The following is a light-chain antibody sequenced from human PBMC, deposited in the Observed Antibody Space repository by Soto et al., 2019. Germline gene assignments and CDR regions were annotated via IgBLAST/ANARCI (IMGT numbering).Light chain of an antibody. CDR3: QSYDSSLSGWV. J-gene: IGLJ3*02. CDR1: SSHIGAGYD. CDR2: GNS. V-gene: IGLV1-40*01. Sequence: QSVLTQPPSVSGAPGQRVTISCNGSSSHIGAGYDVHWYQQLPGTAPKLLIYGNSNRPSGVPDRFSGSKSGTSASLAITGLRAEDDADYYCQSYDSSLSGWVFGGGTQLTVL.